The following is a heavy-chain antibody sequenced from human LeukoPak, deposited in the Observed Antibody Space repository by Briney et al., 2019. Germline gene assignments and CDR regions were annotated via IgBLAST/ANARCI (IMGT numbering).Heavy chain of an antibody. Sequence: SETLSLTCTVSGGSISSDDYYWSWIRQHPGKGLEWIGYIYHSGKPYYNPSLRSRIIMSIDTSENQFSLKLSSVTAADTAMYYCARVTLTSGAAIDIWGQGTVVTVSS. CDR3: ARVTLTSGAAIDI. CDR2: IYHSGKP. CDR1: GGSISSDDYY. D-gene: IGHD1-14*01. V-gene: IGHV4-31*03. J-gene: IGHJ3*02.